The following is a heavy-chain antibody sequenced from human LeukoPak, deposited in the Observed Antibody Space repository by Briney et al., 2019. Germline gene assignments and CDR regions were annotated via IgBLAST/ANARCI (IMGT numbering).Heavy chain of an antibody. V-gene: IGHV4-39*07. CDR2: IYYSGST. CDR1: GGSISSSSYY. J-gene: IGHJ5*02. Sequence: PSETLSLTCTVSGGSISSSSYYWGWIRQPPGKGLEWIGSIYYSGSTYYNPSLKSRVTISVDTSKNQFSLKLSSVTAADAAVYYCARGGGSYFSVVGTWGQGTLVTVSS. CDR3: ARGGGSYFSVVGT. D-gene: IGHD1-26*01.